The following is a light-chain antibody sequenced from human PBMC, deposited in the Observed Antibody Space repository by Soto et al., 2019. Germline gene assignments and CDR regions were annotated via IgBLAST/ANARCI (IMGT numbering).Light chain of an antibody. Sequence: EIVLTQSPGTLSLSPGERATLSCRASQSVSSSYLAWYQQKPGQAPRLLIYGASSRATGIPDRFSGSGSGTDITLTISRLEPEDFAVYYCQQYGSSSYTFGQGTKREIK. CDR3: QQYGSSSYT. CDR1: QSVSSSY. J-gene: IGKJ2*01. V-gene: IGKV3-20*01. CDR2: GAS.